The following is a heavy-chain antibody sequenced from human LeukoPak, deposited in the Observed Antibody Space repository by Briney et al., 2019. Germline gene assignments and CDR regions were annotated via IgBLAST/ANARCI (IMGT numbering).Heavy chain of an antibody. Sequence: SETLSFTCTVSGGSISSYFWSWIRQPAGKGLEWIGRIYTSGSTNYNPSLKSRVTMSGDTSKNPFSQKLSSVTAADTAAYYCARTECGGDCQYEYYFDYWGQGTLVTVSS. CDR1: GGSISSYF. CDR3: ARTECGGDCQYEYYFDY. V-gene: IGHV4-4*07. D-gene: IGHD2-21*02. J-gene: IGHJ4*02. CDR2: IYTSGST.